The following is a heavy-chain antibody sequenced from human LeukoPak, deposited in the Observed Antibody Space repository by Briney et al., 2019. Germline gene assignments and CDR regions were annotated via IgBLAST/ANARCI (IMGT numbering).Heavy chain of an antibody. Sequence: ASVKLSCKACGYTFTAYYMHWVRQAPGQGLEWMGWINPNSGGTDYTQKFQGRVTLTSDTSISTVYMELSRLRSDDTAVYYCARDRGGTSYVYWGQGTRVSVSS. CDR1: GYTFTAYY. J-gene: IGHJ4*02. V-gene: IGHV1-2*02. D-gene: IGHD1-26*01. CDR3: ARDRGGTSYVY. CDR2: INPNSGGT.